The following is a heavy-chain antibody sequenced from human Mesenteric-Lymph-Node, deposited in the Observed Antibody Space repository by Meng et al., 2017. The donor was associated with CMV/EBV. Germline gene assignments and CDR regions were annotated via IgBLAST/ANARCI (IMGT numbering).Heavy chain of an antibody. D-gene: IGHD6-6*01. J-gene: IGHJ4*02. CDR1: GFIFSSYG. V-gene: IGHV3-30*02. CDR2: IRFDGSNE. Sequence: GESLKISCVASGFIFSSYGMHWVRQAPGKGLEWVTFIRFDGSNEYYADSVKGRFTISRDNSKNTLYLQMNSLRAEDTAVYYCAREYSSSSGRSFDYWGQGTLVTVSS. CDR3: AREYSSSSGRSFDY.